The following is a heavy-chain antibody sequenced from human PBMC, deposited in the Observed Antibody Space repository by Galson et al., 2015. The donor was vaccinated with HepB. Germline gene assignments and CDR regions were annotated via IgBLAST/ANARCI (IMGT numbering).Heavy chain of an antibody. J-gene: IGHJ6*02. V-gene: IGHV1-69*02. CDR3: ATPLYYYDSSGSTKGLYYYYGMDV. D-gene: IGHD3-22*01. Sequence: SVKVSCKASGGTFSSYTISWVRQAPGQGLEWMGRIIPILGIANYAQKFQGRVTITADKSTSTAYMELSSLRSEDTAVYYCATPLYYYDSSGSTKGLYYYYGMDVWGQGTTVTVSS. CDR1: GGTFSSYT. CDR2: IIPILGIA.